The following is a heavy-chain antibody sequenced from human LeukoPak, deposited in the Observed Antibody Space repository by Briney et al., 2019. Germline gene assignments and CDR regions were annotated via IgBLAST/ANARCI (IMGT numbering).Heavy chain of an antibody. CDR2: ISGNSGYT. Sequence: PGGSLSLSCAASGFTFSDYYMSWIRQAPGKGLEWVSYISGNSGYTNYADSVKGRFTISRDNAKNSLFLHINSLRPEDTALYYCATTNDIGNYYFDFWGQGSLVTVSS. CDR1: GFTFSDYY. CDR3: ATTNDIGNYYFDF. J-gene: IGHJ4*02. V-gene: IGHV3-11*06. D-gene: IGHD4-23*01.